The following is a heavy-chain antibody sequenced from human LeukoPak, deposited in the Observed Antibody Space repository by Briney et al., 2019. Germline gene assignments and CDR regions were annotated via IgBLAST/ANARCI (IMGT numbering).Heavy chain of an antibody. J-gene: IGHJ4*02. V-gene: IGHV3-23*01. CDR2: ITATSSST. Sequence: PGGSLRLSCAASGFTFSSYGMSWVRQAPGKGLEWVSAITATSSSTHDADSVQGRFTISRDNSKNTLSLQMNSLRAEDTAVYYCAKDRTWGSGSPDDYWGQGTLVTVSS. CDR1: GFTFSSYG. D-gene: IGHD3-10*01. CDR3: AKDRTWGSGSPDDY.